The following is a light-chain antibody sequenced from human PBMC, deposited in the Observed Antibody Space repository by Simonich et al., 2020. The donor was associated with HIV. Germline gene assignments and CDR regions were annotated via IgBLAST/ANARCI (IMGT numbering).Light chain of an antibody. Sequence: DIVMTQSPDSLAVSLGERATINCKSSQSVLYSSNNKNYLAWYQQKPGQPPKLLIYWASTRESGVPDRFSGSGSGPDFALTISSLQAEDVAVYYCQQYYGPPLTFGGGTKVEIK. CDR2: WAS. CDR1: QSVLYSSNNKNY. CDR3: QQYYGPPLT. J-gene: IGKJ4*01. V-gene: IGKV4-1*01.